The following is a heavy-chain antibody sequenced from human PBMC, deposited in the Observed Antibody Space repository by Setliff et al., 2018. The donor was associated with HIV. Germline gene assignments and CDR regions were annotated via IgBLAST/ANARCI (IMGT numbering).Heavy chain of an antibody. CDR2: IYYSGST. CDR1: GDSISSYY. D-gene: IGHD5-18*01. Sequence: SETLSLTCTVSGDSISSYYWSWIRQPPGKGLEWIGYIYYSGSTNYNPSLKSRITISLDMSKNQFSLRLSSVTAADTAVYYCARDSGYSFGFNYFDYWGQGTLVTVSS. J-gene: IGHJ4*02. V-gene: IGHV4-59*01. CDR3: ARDSGYSFGFNYFDY.